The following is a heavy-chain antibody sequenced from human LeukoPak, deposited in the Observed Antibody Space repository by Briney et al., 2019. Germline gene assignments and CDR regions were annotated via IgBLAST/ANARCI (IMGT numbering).Heavy chain of an antibody. CDR3: ASEAYYYDSRGYYSWYFQH. J-gene: IGHJ1*01. D-gene: IGHD3-22*01. CDR1: GFTFSSYW. Sequence: GGSLRLSCAASGFTFSSYWMHWVRQAPGKGLVWVSRINSDGSSTSYADSVKGRFTISRDNAKNTLYLQMNSLRAEDTAVYYCASEAYYYDSRGYYSWYFQHWGQGTLVTVSS. CDR2: INSDGSST. V-gene: IGHV3-74*01.